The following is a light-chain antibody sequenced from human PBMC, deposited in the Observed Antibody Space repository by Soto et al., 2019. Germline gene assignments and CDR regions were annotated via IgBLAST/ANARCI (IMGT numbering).Light chain of an antibody. CDR3: QSYDNTNRGV. CDR2: EDN. J-gene: IGLJ2*01. Sequence: NFMLTQPHSVAESPGKTVTISCTGSSGSIAGNYVRWYQQRPGSAPTTVIYEDNQRSSGVPDRFSGSIDSSSNSASLTISGLKTDDEADYYCQSYDNTNRGVFGGGTKLTVL. CDR1: SGSIAGNY. V-gene: IGLV6-57*02.